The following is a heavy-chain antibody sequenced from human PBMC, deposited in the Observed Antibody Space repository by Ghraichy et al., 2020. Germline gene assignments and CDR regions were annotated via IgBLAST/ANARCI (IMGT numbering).Heavy chain of an antibody. CDR2: IYYSGST. Sequence: PETLSLTCTVSGGSISSYYWSWIRQPPGKGLEWIGYIYYSGSTNYNPSLKSRVTISVDTSKNQFSLKLSSVTAADTAVYYCARARRGQQLVQDWYFNLWGRGTLVTVSS. CDR1: GGSISSYY. V-gene: IGHV4-59*01. J-gene: IGHJ2*01. D-gene: IGHD6-13*01. CDR3: ARARRGQQLVQDWYFNL.